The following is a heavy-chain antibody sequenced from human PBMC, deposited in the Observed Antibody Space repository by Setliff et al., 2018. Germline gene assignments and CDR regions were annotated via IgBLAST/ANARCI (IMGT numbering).Heavy chain of an antibody. CDR1: GGSISSHY. Sequence: SETLSLTCTVSGGSISSHYWSWIRQPPGKGLEWIGSIYYSGSTYYNPSLKSRVTISVDTSKNQFSLKLSSVTAADTAVYYCATLLSSWQNWYFDLWGRGTLVTVSS. CDR3: ATLLSSWQNWYFDL. D-gene: IGHD6-13*01. J-gene: IGHJ2*01. V-gene: IGHV4-59*05. CDR2: IYYSGST.